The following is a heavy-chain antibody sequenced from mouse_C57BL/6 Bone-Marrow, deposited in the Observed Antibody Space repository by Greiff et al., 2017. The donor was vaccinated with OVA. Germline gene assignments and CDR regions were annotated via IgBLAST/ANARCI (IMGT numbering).Heavy chain of an antibody. CDR3: ARDYDYDEKAWFAY. Sequence: QVQLQQSGAELVMPGASVKLSCKASGYTFTSYWMHWVKQRPGQGLEWIGEIDPSDSYTNYNQKFKGKSTLTVDKSSSTAYMQLSSLTSEDSAVYYCARDYDYDEKAWFAYWGQGTLVTVSA. CDR2: IDPSDSYT. J-gene: IGHJ3*01. CDR1: GYTFTSYW. V-gene: IGHV1-69*01. D-gene: IGHD2-4*01.